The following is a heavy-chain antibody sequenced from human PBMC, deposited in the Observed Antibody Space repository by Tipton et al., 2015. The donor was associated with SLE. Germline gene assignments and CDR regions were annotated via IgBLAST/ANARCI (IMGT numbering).Heavy chain of an antibody. CDR3: ARQGSGELVVVVAVTGALDY. CDR2: AHYSGIT. V-gene: IGHV4-39*07. J-gene: IGHJ4*02. D-gene: IGHD2-15*01. CDR1: GGSINSYY. Sequence: TLSLTCTVSGGSINSYYWGWIRQPTGKGLEWIGSAHYSGITYYNPSLKSRVTISVDTSKNQLSLRLSSVTAADTAVYYCARQGSGELVVVVAVTGALDYWGQGTLLTVSS.